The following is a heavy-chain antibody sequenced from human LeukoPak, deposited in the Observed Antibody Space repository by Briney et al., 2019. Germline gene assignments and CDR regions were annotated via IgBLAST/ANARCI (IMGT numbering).Heavy chain of an antibody. J-gene: IGHJ5*02. Sequence: PGGSLRLSCAASGFTFSSYAMSWVRQAPGKGLEWVSAISGSGGSTYYADSVKGRFTISRDNSKNTLYLQMNSLRAEDTAVYYCAKDGSRFGELLRNWFDPWGQGTQVTVSS. D-gene: IGHD3-10*01. CDR2: ISGSGGST. CDR1: GFTFSSYA. CDR3: AKDGSRFGELLRNWFDP. V-gene: IGHV3-23*01.